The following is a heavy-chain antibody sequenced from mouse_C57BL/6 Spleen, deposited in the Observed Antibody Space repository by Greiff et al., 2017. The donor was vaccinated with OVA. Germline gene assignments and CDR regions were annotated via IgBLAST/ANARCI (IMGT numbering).Heavy chain of an antibody. V-gene: IGHV1-39*01. CDR1: GYSFTDYN. CDR2: INPNYGTT. D-gene: IGHD3-2*02. J-gene: IGHJ1*03. Sequence: VQLQQSGPELVKPGASVKISCKASGYSFTDYNMNWVKQSNGKSLEWIGVINPNYGTTSYNQKFKGKATLTVDQSSSTAYMQLNSLTSEDSAVYYCAREDSSGYVLYWYFDVWGTGTTVTVSS. CDR3: AREDSSGYVLYWYFDV.